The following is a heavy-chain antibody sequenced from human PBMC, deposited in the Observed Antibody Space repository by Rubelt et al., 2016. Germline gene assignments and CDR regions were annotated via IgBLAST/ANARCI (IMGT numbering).Heavy chain of an antibody. J-gene: IGHJ4*02. V-gene: IGHV4-59*01. CDR1: GGSLSGFY. Sequence: QVQLQQSGPGLVKPSETLSLSCSVSGGSLSGFYWSWIRQPPGKGLEWIGNVYSGGTTNYTPSLTSRVTISGDKSKNRFSLKLTSVTAADTAVYYCVRANYFDYWGQGTLVTVSS. CDR2: VYSGGTT. CDR3: VRANYFDY.